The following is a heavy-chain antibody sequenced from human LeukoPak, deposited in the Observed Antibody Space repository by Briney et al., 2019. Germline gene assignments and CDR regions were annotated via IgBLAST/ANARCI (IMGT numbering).Heavy chain of an antibody. J-gene: IGHJ4*02. CDR3: ARAPGALSGIDY. CDR1: GFTFSSYA. Sequence: GGSLRLSCAASGFTFSSYAMSWVRQAPGKGLEWVSAISGSGGSTYYADSVKGRFTISRDNSKNTLYLQMNSLRAEDTAVYYCARAPGALSGIDYWGQGTLVTVSS. CDR2: ISGSGGST. D-gene: IGHD7-27*01. V-gene: IGHV3-23*01.